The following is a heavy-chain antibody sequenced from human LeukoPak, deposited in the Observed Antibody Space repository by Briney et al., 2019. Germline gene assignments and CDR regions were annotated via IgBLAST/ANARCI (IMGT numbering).Heavy chain of an antibody. D-gene: IGHD2-2*02. CDR3: ATGEVVPAAIPLDY. J-gene: IGHJ4*02. V-gene: IGHV1-24*01. Sequence: ASVKVSCKVSGYTLTELSMHWVRQAPGKGLEGMGGFDPEDGETIYAQKFQGRATMTEATSTDTAYMELSSLRSEDTAVYYCATGEVVPAAIPLDYWGQGTLVTVSS. CDR2: FDPEDGET. CDR1: GYTLTELS.